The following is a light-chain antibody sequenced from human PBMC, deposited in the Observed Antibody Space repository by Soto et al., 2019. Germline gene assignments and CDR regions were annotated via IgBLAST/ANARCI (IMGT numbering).Light chain of an antibody. CDR1: QSVSTNY. J-gene: IGKJ3*01. Sequence: EIVLTQSPGTLSLSPGDRATLSCRASQSVSTNYLAWYQQKPGQAPRLLIHAASSRATGIPDRFSGSGSGTDFTLTISSLEPEDFAVYYCQQYGTSLFTFGPGTKVDIK. V-gene: IGKV3-20*01. CDR3: QQYGTSLFT. CDR2: AAS.